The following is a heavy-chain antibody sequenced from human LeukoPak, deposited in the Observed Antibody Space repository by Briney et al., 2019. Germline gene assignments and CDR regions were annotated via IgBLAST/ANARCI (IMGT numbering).Heavy chain of an antibody. V-gene: IGHV3-74*01. CDR3: ARVVYDSSGYSDAFDI. Sequence: GGSLRLSCAASGFTFSSYWMHWVRQAPGKGLVWVSRINSDGSSTSYADSVKGRFTISRDNAKNTLYLQMNSLRAEDTAVYYCARVVYDSSGYSDAFDIWGQGTMVTVSS. J-gene: IGHJ3*02. CDR2: INSDGSST. D-gene: IGHD3-22*01. CDR1: GFTFSSYW.